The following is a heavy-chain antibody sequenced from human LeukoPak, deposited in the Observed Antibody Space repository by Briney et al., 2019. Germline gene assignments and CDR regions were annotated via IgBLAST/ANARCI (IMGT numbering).Heavy chain of an antibody. CDR1: GGSISSSSYY. CDR2: IYSSGCT. D-gene: IGHD5-12*01. J-gene: IGHJ4*02. CDR3: ARGGDAAPFDY. Sequence: SETLSLTCTVSGGSISSSSYYWGWIRQPPGKGLEWIGRIYSSGCTNYNPSLKSRVAISGDTFKNQFSLRLGSVTAADTAVYYCARGGDAAPFDYWGLGTQVTVSS. V-gene: IGHV4-39*07.